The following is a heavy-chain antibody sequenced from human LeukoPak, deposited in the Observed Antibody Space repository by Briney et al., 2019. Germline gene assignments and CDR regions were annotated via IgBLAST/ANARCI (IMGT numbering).Heavy chain of an antibody. D-gene: IGHD4-17*01. CDR3: VSVGDYGDYANYFDY. Sequence: PGRSLRLSCAASGFTFSSYDIHWVRQAPGKGLEWVAVISYDGNNKYYADSVKGRFTISRDNAKNTLYLQMNGLRAEDTAVYYCVSVGDYGDYANYFDYWGQGTLVTVSS. V-gene: IGHV3-30*03. CDR1: GFTFSSYD. CDR2: ISYDGNNK. J-gene: IGHJ4*02.